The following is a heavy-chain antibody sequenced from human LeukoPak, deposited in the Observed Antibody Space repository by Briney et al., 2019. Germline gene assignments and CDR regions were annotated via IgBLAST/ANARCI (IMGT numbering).Heavy chain of an antibody. CDR3: AKDHGRQQLVQNFDY. Sequence: RGSLRLSCAASGFTFSSYAMSWVRQARGKGLEWVSAISGSGGSTYYADSVKGRFTISRDNSKNTLYLQMNSLRAEDTAVYYCAKDHGRQQLVQNFDYWGQGTLVTVSS. CDR1: GFTFSSYA. J-gene: IGHJ4*02. D-gene: IGHD6-13*01. CDR2: ISGSGGST. V-gene: IGHV3-23*01.